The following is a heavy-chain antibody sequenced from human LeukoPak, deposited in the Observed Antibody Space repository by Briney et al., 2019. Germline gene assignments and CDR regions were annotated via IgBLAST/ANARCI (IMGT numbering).Heavy chain of an antibody. D-gene: IGHD3/OR15-3a*01. CDR2: IYYTGNT. V-gene: IGHV4-59*04. J-gene: IGHJ4*02. Sequence: SETLSLTCTVSGGSISTYFWTWIRQPPGKGLEWIGSIYYTGNTYYNASLKSRVTTSIDTSKNQISLRLTSVTATDTAMYYCARQTGSGLFTLPGGQGTLVTVSS. CDR3: ARQTGSGLFTLP. CDR1: GGSISTYF.